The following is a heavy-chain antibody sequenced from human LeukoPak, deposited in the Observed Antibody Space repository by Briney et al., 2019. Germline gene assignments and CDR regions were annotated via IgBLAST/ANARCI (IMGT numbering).Heavy chain of an antibody. V-gene: IGHV3-21*01. CDR3: AELGITMIGGV. CDR1: GFPFSSNS. CDR2: ITSNSRYI. D-gene: IGHD3-10*02. J-gene: IGHJ6*04. Sequence: PGGSLRLSCEASGFPFSSNSMSWVRQARGKGLEWVSSITSNSRYIYYADSVKGRFTISRDNAKNSLYLQMNSLRAEDTAVYYCAELGITMIGGVWGKGTTVTISS.